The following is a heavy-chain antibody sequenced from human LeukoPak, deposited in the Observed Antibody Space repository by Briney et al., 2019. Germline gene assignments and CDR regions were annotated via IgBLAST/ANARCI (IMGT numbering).Heavy chain of an antibody. CDR3: ARHKGHIVVVPHLDY. D-gene: IGHD2-2*01. V-gene: IGHV4-39*01. CDR1: GGSISRSSYH. J-gene: IGHJ4*02. CDR2: IYYSGST. Sequence: PSETLSLTCTVSGGSISRSSYHWGWIRQPPGKGLEWIGSIYYSGSTYYNPSLKSRVTISVDTSKNQFSLKLSSVTAADTAVYYCARHKGHIVVVPHLDYWGQGTLVTVSS.